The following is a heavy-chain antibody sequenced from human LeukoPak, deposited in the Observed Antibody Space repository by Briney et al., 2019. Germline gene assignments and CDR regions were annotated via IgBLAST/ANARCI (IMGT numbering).Heavy chain of an antibody. CDR3: ATTGGTTDWYFDL. Sequence: SETLSPTCTVSGDSISSFYWSWIRQPPGKGLEWIAYISYSGSTNYNPSLKSRVTISMDTSKNQFSLKLSSVTAADTAVYYCATTGGTTDWYFDLWGRGTLVTVSS. V-gene: IGHV4-59*01. CDR2: ISYSGST. CDR1: GDSISSFY. J-gene: IGHJ2*01. D-gene: IGHD4-17*01.